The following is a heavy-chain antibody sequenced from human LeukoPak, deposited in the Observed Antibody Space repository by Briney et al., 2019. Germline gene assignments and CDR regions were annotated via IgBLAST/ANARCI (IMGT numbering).Heavy chain of an antibody. J-gene: IGHJ4*02. CDR3: ALAVAGLTPYFDY. V-gene: IGHV1-69*06. D-gene: IGHD6-19*01. CDR2: IIPIFGTA. CDR1: GGTFSSYA. Sequence: GASVKVSCKASGGTFSSYAISWVRQAPGQGLEWMGGIIPIFGTANYAQKFQGRVTMTEDTSTDTAYMELSSLRSEDTAVYYCALAVAGLTPYFDYWGQGTLVTVSS.